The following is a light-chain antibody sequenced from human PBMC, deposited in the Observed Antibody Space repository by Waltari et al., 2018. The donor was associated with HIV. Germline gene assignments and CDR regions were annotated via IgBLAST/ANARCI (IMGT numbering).Light chain of an antibody. CDR3: QQFNSYPNT. J-gene: IGKJ4*01. CDR2: DAS. V-gene: IGKV1-13*02. Sequence: AIQLTQSPSSLSASVGDRVTLTCRASQGIAQALAWYQQKPWKPPKVLIFDASNVEGGVSSRFSGSGSGTEFTLTINSLQPEDFATYFCQQFNSYPNTFGGGTKVEIK. CDR1: QGIAQA.